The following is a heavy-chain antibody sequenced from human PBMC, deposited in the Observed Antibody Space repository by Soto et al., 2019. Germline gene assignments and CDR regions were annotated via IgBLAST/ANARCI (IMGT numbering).Heavy chain of an antibody. J-gene: IGHJ5*02. CDR3: ARPTRDAAMGTNWFDP. Sequence: QLQLQESGPGLVKPSETLSLTCTVSGGSISSSSYYWGWIRQPPGKGLEWIGSIYYSGSTYYNPSLKSRVTISVDTSKNQFSLKLSSVTAADTAVYYCARPTRDAAMGTNWFDPWGQGTLVTVSS. D-gene: IGHD2-2*01. CDR2: IYYSGST. CDR1: GGSISSSSYY. V-gene: IGHV4-39*01.